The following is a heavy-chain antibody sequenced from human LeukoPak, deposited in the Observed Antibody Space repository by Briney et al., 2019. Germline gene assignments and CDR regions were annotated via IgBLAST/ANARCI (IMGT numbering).Heavy chain of an antibody. Sequence: GGSLRLSCAASGFSFSDYYMSWIRQAPGKGLEWVSYISSSGSTIYYADSVKGRFTISRDNAKNSLYLQMNSLRAEDTAVYYCARDRYDIFLFDYWGQGTLVTVSS. D-gene: IGHD3-9*01. CDR3: ARDRYDIFLFDY. V-gene: IGHV3-11*01. J-gene: IGHJ4*02. CDR2: ISSSGSTI. CDR1: GFSFSDYY.